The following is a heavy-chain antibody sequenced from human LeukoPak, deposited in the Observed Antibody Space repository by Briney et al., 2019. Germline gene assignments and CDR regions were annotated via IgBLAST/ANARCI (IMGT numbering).Heavy chain of an antibody. CDR1: GFTFSSYA. D-gene: IGHD4-17*01. V-gene: IGHV3-23*01. J-gene: IGHJ1*01. Sequence: GGSLRLSCAASGFTFSSYAMSWVRQAPGKGLEWVSAISGSGGSTYYADSVKGRFTISRDNSKNTLYLQMNSLRAEDTAVYYCAKDRVRDYGDYGGPRNFQHWGQGTLVTVSS. CDR3: AKDRVRDYGDYGGPRNFQH. CDR2: ISGSGGST.